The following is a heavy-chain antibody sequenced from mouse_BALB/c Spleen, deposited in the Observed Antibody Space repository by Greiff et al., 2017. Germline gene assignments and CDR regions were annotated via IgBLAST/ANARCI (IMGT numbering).Heavy chain of an antibody. J-gene: IGHJ4*01. CDR3: AREGYDYDAMDY. V-gene: IGHV1-9*01. CDR2: ILPGSGST. CDR1: GYTFSSYW. D-gene: IGHD2-10*02. Sequence: QVQLKESGAELMKPGASVKISCKATGYTFSSYWIEWVKQRPGHGLEWIGEILPGSGSTNYNEKFKGKATFTADTSSNTAYMQLSSLTSEDSAVYYCAREGYDYDAMDYWGQGTSVTVSS.